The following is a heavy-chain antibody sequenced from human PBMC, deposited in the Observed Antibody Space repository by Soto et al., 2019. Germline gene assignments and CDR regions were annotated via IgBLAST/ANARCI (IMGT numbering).Heavy chain of an antibody. V-gene: IGHV4-39*01. CDR1: GGSISSGGYY. CDR3: ARPNRQTGSTTY. D-gene: IGHD1-7*01. Sequence: SETLSLTCTVSGGSISSGGYYWGWFRQPPGKGLEYIGSIYYSGSTYFNPSLKSRVAISVDTAKNQFSLKLSSVTAADTAVYYCARPNRQTGSTTYWGQGTQVTVSS. J-gene: IGHJ4*02. CDR2: IYYSGST.